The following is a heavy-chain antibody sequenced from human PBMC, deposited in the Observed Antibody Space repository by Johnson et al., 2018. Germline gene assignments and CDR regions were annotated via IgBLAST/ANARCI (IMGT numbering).Heavy chain of an antibody. Sequence: QVQLVQSGGGAVQPGRSLRLSCAASGFTFSSYAMNWVRQAPGKGLEWVAIISYDGSVKHYADSVKGRFTISRDNSKKTLHLQMNSLRAEDTAVYYCAKDLLHCRGAGCYHYDYDMDVWGKGTTVTVSS. CDR3: AKDLLHCRGAGCYHYDYDMDV. CDR2: ISYDGSVK. CDR1: GFTFSSYA. D-gene: IGHD2-15*01. J-gene: IGHJ6*04. V-gene: IGHV3-30*18.